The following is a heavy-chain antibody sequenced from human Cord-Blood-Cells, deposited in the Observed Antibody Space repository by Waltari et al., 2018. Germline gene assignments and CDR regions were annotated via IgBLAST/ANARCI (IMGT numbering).Heavy chain of an antibody. Sequence: QITLKESGPTLVKPTQTLTLTCTFSGFSLSTSGVGVGWIRQPPGKALERLALIYWNDDKRYSPSLKSRLTITKDTSKNQVVLTMTNMDPVDTATYYCAHRRAYCGGDCYSSYFDYWGQGTLVTVSS. CDR2: IYWNDDK. J-gene: IGHJ4*02. CDR1: GFSLSTSGVG. V-gene: IGHV2-5*01. D-gene: IGHD2-21*01. CDR3: AHRRAYCGGDCYSSYFDY.